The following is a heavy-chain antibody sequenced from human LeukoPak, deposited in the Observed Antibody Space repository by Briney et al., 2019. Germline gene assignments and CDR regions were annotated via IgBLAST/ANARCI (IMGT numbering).Heavy chain of an antibody. D-gene: IGHD1-1*01. J-gene: IGHJ4*02. Sequence: ASVKVSCKASGYTFTGYYMHWVRQAPGQGLEWMGWINPNSGGTNYAPKFRGRVTMTRDTSNSTAYMDLSRLRSDDTAVYYCARDDDFVDYWGQGSLVTVSS. V-gene: IGHV1-2*02. CDR2: INPNSGGT. CDR1: GYTFTGYY. CDR3: ARDDDFVDY.